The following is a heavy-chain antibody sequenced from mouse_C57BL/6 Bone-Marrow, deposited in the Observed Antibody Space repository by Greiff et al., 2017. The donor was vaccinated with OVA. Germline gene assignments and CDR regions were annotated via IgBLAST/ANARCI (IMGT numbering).Heavy chain of an antibody. J-gene: IGHJ1*03. D-gene: IGHD1-1*01. Sequence: EVQLVESGGGLVKPGGSLKLSCAASGFTFSSYAMSWVRQTPEKRLEWVATISAGGSYTYYPDNVKGRFTISRDNAKNNLYLQMSHLKSEDTAMYYCARDDYYGSSYDWYFDVWGTGTTVTVSS. CDR1: GFTFSSYA. V-gene: IGHV5-4*01. CDR2: ISAGGSYT. CDR3: ARDDYYGSSYDWYFDV.